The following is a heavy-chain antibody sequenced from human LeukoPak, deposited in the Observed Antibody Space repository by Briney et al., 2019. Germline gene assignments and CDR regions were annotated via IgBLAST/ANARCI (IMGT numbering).Heavy chain of an antibody. Sequence: ASVKVSCKASGYTFTSYDINWVRQATGQGLEWMGWMNPNSGNTGYAQKFQGRVTITRNTSISTAYMELSSLRSEDTAVYYCARGPIYSNYGEADYYYYYMDVWGKGTTVTVSS. CDR3: ARGPIYSNYGEADYYYYYMDV. CDR1: GYTFTSYD. V-gene: IGHV1-8*03. CDR2: MNPNSGNT. J-gene: IGHJ6*03. D-gene: IGHD4-11*01.